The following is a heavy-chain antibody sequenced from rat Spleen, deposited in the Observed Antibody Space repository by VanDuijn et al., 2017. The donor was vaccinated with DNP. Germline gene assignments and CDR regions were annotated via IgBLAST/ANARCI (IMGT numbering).Heavy chain of an antibody. Sequence: EVQLQESGPGLVKPSQSLSLTCSVTGYSITSSYRWNWIRKFPGNKLEWIGHITHSGRTSYNPSLKSRISITRDTSKNQFFLQLHSVTTEDTATYYCARYRQGYEPYFDYWGQGIMVTVSS. V-gene: IGHV3-1*01. D-gene: IGHD4-3*01. CDR1: GYSITSSY. CDR3: ARYRQGYEPYFDY. CDR2: ITHSGRT. J-gene: IGHJ2*01.